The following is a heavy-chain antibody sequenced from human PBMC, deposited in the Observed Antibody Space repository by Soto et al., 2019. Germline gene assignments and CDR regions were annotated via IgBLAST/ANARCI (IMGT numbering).Heavy chain of an antibody. J-gene: IGHJ4*02. CDR3: ARVKTYYDILTGYITPEHFDY. CDR2: ISAYNGNT. V-gene: IGHV1-18*01. CDR1: GYTFTSYG. D-gene: IGHD3-9*01. Sequence: ASVKVSCKASGYTFTSYGISWVRQAPGQGLEWMGWISAYNGNTNYTEQNLQGRVTMTTDTSTSTAYMELRSLRSDDTAVYYCARVKTYYDILTGYITPEHFDYWGQGTLVTVSS.